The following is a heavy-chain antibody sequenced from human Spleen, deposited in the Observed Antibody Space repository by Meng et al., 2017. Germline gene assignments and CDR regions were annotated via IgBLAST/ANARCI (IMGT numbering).Heavy chain of an antibody. V-gene: IGHV3-9*03. Sequence: GGSLRLSCAASGFTFDDYAMHWVRQAPGKGLEWVSGLSWNSGTIRYADSVKGRFTISRDNAKNSLYLQMNSLRAEDMALYYCAKGRDGSLVTGFDHWGQGTLVTVSS. CDR2: LSWNSGTI. J-gene: IGHJ4*02. D-gene: IGHD2-15*01. CDR3: AKGRDGSLVTGFDH. CDR1: GFTFDDYA.